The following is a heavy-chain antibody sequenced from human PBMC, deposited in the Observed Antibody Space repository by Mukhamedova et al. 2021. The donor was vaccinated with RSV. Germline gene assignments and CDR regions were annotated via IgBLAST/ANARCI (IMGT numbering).Heavy chain of an antibody. CDR3: TTEEKVYDFWSGYYPLIDY. J-gene: IGHJ4*02. V-gene: IGHV3-15*01. D-gene: IGHD3-3*01. Sequence: GRFTISRDDSKNTLYLQMNSLKTEDTAVYYCTTEEKVYDFWSGYYPLIDYWGQGTLVTVSS.